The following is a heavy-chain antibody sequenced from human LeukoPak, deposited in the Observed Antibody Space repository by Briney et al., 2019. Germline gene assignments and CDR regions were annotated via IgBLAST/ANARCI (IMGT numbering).Heavy chain of an antibody. Sequence: SETLSLTCTVSGGSISSSSYYWGWISQPPGKGLEWIGSMYYSGSTYYNPSLKSRVTISVDTSKNQFSLKLSSVTAADTAVYYCATRTLHAFWSGSNAFDIWGQGTMVTVSS. CDR3: ATRTLHAFWSGSNAFDI. CDR1: GGSISSSSYY. V-gene: IGHV4-39*01. J-gene: IGHJ3*02. CDR2: MYYSGST. D-gene: IGHD3-3*01.